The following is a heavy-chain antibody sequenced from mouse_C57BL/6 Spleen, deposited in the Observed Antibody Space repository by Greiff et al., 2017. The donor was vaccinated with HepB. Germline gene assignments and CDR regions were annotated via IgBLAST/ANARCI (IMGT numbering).Heavy chain of an antibody. CDR1: GYTFTSYW. D-gene: IGHD1-1*01. CDR2: IHPNSGST. Sequence: VQLQQPGAELVKPGASVKLSCKASGYTFTSYWMHWVKQRPGQGLEWIGMIHPNSGSTNYNEKFKSKATLTVDKSSSTAYMQLSSLTSEDSAVYYCAHYGSSPYAMDYWGQGTSVTVSS. V-gene: IGHV1-64*01. J-gene: IGHJ4*01. CDR3: AHYGSSPYAMDY.